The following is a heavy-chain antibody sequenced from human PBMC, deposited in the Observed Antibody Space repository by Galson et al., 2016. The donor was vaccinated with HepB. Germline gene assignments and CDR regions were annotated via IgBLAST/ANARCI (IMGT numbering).Heavy chain of an antibody. J-gene: IGHJ4*02. CDR3: ARDAQWPGYYFDY. Sequence: SLRLSCAASGFTFSSFGMHWVHQAPGKGLEWVAVIWYDGSNKYYADSVKGRFTISRDNSKNTLYLQMNSLRAEDTAVYYCARDAQWPGYYFDYWGQGTLVTVSS. CDR2: IWYDGSNK. D-gene: IGHD6-19*01. V-gene: IGHV3-33*01. CDR1: GFTFSSFG.